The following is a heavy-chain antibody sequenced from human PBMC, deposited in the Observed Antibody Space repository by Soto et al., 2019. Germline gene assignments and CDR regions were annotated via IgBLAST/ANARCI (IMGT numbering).Heavy chain of an antibody. J-gene: IGHJ4*02. D-gene: IGHD3-22*01. V-gene: IGHV3-23*01. Sequence: GGSLILSCAASGFTFSSYAMSWVRQAPGKGLEWVSAISGSGGSTYYADSVKGRFTISRDNSKNTLYLQMNSLRAEDTAVYYCAFPTLTYYYDSSGYYWGQGTLVTVSS. CDR3: AFPTLTYYYDSSGYY. CDR1: GFTFSSYA. CDR2: ISGSGGST.